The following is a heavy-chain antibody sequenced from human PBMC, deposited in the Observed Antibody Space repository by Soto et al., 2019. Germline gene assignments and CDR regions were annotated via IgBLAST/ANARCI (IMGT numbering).Heavy chain of an antibody. V-gene: IGHV4-59*08. D-gene: IGHD5-12*01. CDR2: IYYSGST. CDR3: ARLKEYSGYDLYYFDY. J-gene: IGHJ4*02. Sequence: SETLSLTCTVSGGSISSYYWIWIRQPPGKGLEWIGYIYYSGSTNYNPSLKSRVTISVDTSKNQFSLKLSSVTAADTAVYYCARLKEYSGYDLYYFDYWGQGTLVTVSS. CDR1: GGSISSYY.